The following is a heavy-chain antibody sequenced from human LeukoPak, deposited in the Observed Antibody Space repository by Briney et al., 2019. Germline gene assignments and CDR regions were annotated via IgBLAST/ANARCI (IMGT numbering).Heavy chain of an antibody. Sequence: ETLSLTCAVYGGSFSGYYWSWIRQPAGKGLEWIGRIYSSGITNYNPSFKSRVTISVDTSKNQFSRKLSSATAADTAVYYCARESIASRVRDYWGQGTLVTVSS. CDR3: ARESIASRVRDY. J-gene: IGHJ4*02. CDR2: IYSSGIT. D-gene: IGHD6-6*01. V-gene: IGHV4-4*07. CDR1: GGSFSGYY.